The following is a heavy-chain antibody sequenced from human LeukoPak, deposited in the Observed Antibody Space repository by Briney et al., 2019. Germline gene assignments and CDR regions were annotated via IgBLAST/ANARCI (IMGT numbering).Heavy chain of an antibody. Sequence: HPGGPLSLSCAASGFTFRNHGMPWVRKAPGKGREWVAVIWYDGSDKFFGDSVKGRFTISRDNAKNTLYLQMNSLRAEDTAVYYCARDIASRRIDYWGQGTLVTVSS. V-gene: IGHV3-33*01. CDR2: IWYDGSDK. J-gene: IGHJ4*02. D-gene: IGHD6-6*01. CDR3: ARDIASRRIDY. CDR1: GFTFRNHG.